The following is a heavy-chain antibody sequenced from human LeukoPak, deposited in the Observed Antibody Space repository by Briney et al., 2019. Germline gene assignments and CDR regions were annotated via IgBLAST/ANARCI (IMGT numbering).Heavy chain of an antibody. V-gene: IGHV1-69*13. J-gene: IGHJ4*02. D-gene: IGHD1-26*01. Sequence: SVNVSCKASGGTFSSYAISWVRQAPGQGLEWMGGIIPIFGTANYAQKFQGRVTITADESTSTAYMELSSLRSEDTAVYYCARDRGGGSYVPNWGQGTLVTVSS. CDR1: GGTFSSYA. CDR2: IIPIFGTA. CDR3: ARDRGGGSYVPN.